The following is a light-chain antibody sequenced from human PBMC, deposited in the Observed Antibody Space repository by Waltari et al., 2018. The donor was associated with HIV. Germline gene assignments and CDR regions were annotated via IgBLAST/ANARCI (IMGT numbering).Light chain of an antibody. CDR2: DVS. J-gene: IGLJ3*02. CDR3: TSYISSASPE. CDR1: GSDRRDYNS. Sequence: QSALTQPASVSGSPGQSSTISCTGTGSDRRDYNSVSWSQHPPGKAPKVIIYDVSHRPSGFSSRFSGSISGNPASLTISGLQAEDEADYFCTSYISSASPEFGGGTKVTVL. V-gene: IGLV2-14*01.